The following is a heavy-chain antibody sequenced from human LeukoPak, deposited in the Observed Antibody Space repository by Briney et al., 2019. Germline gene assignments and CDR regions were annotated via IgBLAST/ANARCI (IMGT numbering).Heavy chain of an antibody. CDR3: ATEGIAVAGTIFDY. V-gene: IGHV4-31*03. J-gene: IGHJ4*02. D-gene: IGHD6-19*01. CDR1: GGSISSDDFY. CDR2: IHYSGST. Sequence: SETLSLTCTVSGGSISSDDFYWNWIRQHPGKGLEWIGYIHYSGSTIYNPSLKSRLSISIDTSKNQFSLKLSSVTAADTAVYYCATEGIAVAGTIFDYWGQGTLVTVSS.